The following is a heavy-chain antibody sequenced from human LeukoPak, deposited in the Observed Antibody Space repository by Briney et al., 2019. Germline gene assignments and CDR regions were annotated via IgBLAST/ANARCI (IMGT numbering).Heavy chain of an antibody. CDR2: INSGGNT. CDR3: ARHNRGGYDFFDF. V-gene: IGHV3-66*04. J-gene: IGHJ4*02. D-gene: IGHD5-12*01. Sequence: PGGSLRLSCAASGFTFSSYSMNWVRQAPGKGLEWVSIINSGGNTYYADSVKGRFTISRDNSKNTLYLQMNNLRAEDTAIYYCARHNRGGYDFFDFWGQGTLVTVSS. CDR1: GFTFSSYS.